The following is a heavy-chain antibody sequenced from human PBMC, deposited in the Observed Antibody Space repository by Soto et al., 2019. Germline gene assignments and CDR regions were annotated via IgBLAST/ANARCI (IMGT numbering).Heavy chain of an antibody. J-gene: IGHJ4*02. Sequence: SDTLSLTSSVSGRTMSSNFWSWMRQYPDKGLGCLGEVFYGGTDYNPSLAGRGSMSVETSNCQFSLKLTSVTVADTAVYDCAGYRGALYFDSWGPGILVTVSS. CDR3: AGYRGALYFDS. D-gene: IGHD5-18*01. V-gene: IGHV4-59*13. CDR2: VFYGGT. CDR1: GRTMSSNF.